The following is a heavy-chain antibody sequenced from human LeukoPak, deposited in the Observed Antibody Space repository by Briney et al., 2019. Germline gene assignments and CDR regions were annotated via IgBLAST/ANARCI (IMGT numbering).Heavy chain of an antibody. Sequence: ASVKVSCKASGYTLTGYYMHWVRQAPGQGLEWMGWINPNSGGTNYAQKFQGRVTMTRDTSISTAYMELSRLRSDDTAVYYCARARDGSDAFDIWGQGTMVTVSS. V-gene: IGHV1-2*02. D-gene: IGHD5-24*01. CDR1: GYTLTGYY. J-gene: IGHJ3*02. CDR3: ARARDGSDAFDI. CDR2: INPNSGGT.